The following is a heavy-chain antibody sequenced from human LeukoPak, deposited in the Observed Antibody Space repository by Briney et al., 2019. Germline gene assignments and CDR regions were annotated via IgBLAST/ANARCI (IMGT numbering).Heavy chain of an antibody. V-gene: IGHV4-31*03. Sequence: SETLSLTCTVSGGSISSVNYYWSWIRQHPGKGLEWIGYIYYSGSTYYNPSLKSRVTISIDTSKNQFSLKLSSVTAADTAVYYCARDSGSGPRGHDYWGQGTLVTVSS. CDR2: IYYSGST. CDR1: GGSISSVNYY. D-gene: IGHD3-10*01. J-gene: IGHJ4*02. CDR3: ARDSGSGPRGHDY.